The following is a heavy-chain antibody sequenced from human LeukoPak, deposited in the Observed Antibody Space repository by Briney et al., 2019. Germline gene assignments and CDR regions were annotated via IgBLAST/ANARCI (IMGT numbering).Heavy chain of an antibody. J-gene: IGHJ4*02. D-gene: IGHD5-18*01. CDR1: GFTFENYW. CDR3: ARWPGVTDY. Sequence: GGSLRLSCAASGFTFENYWMSWVRQAPGNGPEGVANIKQDGSVENYLDSVKVRFAISRHKAKNSLILQMNSLRAEDTAVYYCARWPGVTDYWGQGTLVTVSS. CDR2: IKQDGSVE. V-gene: IGHV3-7*01.